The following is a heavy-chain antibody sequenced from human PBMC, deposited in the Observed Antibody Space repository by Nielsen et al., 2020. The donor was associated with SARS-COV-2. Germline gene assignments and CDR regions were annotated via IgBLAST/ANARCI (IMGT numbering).Heavy chain of an antibody. CDR3: AREAGPIVGAQGWFDP. D-gene: IGHD1-26*01. J-gene: IGHJ5*02. CDR1: GGTFSSYA. V-gene: IGHV1-69*13. CDR2: IIPIFGTA. Sequence: SVKVSCKASGGTFSSYAISWVRQAPGQGLEWMGGIIPIFGTANYAQKFQGRVTITADESTSTAYMELSSLRSEDTAVYYCAREAGPIVGAQGWFDPWGQGTLVTVSS.